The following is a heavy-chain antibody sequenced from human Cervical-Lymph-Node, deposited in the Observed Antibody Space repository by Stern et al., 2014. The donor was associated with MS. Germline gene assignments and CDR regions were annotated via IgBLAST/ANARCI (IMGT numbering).Heavy chain of an antibody. CDR2: IYYSGST. J-gene: IGHJ4*02. CDR1: GGSVSSGSYY. Sequence: QLQLQESCPGLVKPSETLSLTCTVSGGSVSSGSYYWRLIRQPPGKGLEWIGYIYYSGSTTYNPSLKSRVTLSVDTSKNQFSLKLSSVTAADTAVYYCASDSSGYYLSFDYWGQGTLVTVSS. D-gene: IGHD3-22*01. CDR3: ASDSSGYYLSFDY. V-gene: IGHV4-61*01.